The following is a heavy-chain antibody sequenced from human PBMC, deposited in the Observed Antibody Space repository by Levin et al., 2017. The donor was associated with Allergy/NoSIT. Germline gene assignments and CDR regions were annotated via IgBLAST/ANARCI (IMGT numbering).Heavy chain of an antibody. Sequence: LGESLKISCVVSGLTFSDYAVTWVRQAPGKGLEWVSSISGSGTTTYYADSVKGRFTISRDNSMNTLYLQMNSLRVEDTAVYYCAKVGSVGGRGALVTVSS. J-gene: IGHJ4*02. CDR2: ISGSGTTT. CDR1: GLTFSDYA. V-gene: IGHV3-23*01. CDR3: AKVGSV. D-gene: IGHD3-16*01.